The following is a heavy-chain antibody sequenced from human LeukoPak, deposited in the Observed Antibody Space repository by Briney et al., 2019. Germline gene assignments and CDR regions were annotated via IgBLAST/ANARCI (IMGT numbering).Heavy chain of an antibody. D-gene: IGHD3-22*01. CDR2: IYYSGST. J-gene: IGHJ4*02. Sequence: PSETLSLTCTVSGGSISSSSYYWGWIRQPPGKGLEWIGSIYYSGSTYYNPSLKSRVTISVDTSKNQFSLKLSSVTAADTAVYYCAREPSDEVYYDSSGPWGNWGQGTLVTVSS. CDR3: AREPSDEVYYDSSGPWGN. V-gene: IGHV4-39*07. CDR1: GGSISSSSYY.